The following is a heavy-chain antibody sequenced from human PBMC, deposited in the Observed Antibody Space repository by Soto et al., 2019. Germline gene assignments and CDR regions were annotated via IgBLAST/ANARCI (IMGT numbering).Heavy chain of an antibody. CDR3: AGARSDYFPYFAS. J-gene: IGHJ4*02. D-gene: IGHD4-17*01. CDR1: GYTFTNYA. Sequence: QVQLVQSGAEVKKPGASVKVSCKASGYTFTNYAMNWVRQAPGQRLEWMGWIIAGNGNTKYSQNFQGRLTITGDTSASTAYMELSSLRSEDTAVYYFAGARSDYFPYFASWGQGTLVTVSS. V-gene: IGHV1-3*01. CDR2: IIAGNGNT.